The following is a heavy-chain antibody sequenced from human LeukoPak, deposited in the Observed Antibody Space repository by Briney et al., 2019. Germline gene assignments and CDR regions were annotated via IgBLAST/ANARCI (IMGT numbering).Heavy chain of an antibody. V-gene: IGHV5-10-1*01. J-gene: IGHJ4*02. CDR1: GYSFTSYW. D-gene: IGHD2-21*01. CDR2: IDPSDSYT. CDR3: ARAYYCGGGGCKLEY. Sequence: GESLKISCKGSGYSFTSYWISWVRQMPGRGLEWMGRIDPSDSYTNYSPSFQGHVTISADKSISTAYLQWSSLKASDTAMYYCARAYYCGGGGCKLEYWGQGTLVTVSS.